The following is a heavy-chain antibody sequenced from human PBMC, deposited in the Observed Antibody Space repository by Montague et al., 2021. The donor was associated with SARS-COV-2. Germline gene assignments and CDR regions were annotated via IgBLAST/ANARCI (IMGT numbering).Heavy chain of an antibody. Sequence: FLRLSCAASGFTSGDYQMTWVRQAPGKGLQWVANINQDETAKTYVDSVKGRFTISRDNAKNSLILQMNSLKDEDTAVYYCARSPRGSGTGWLDYWGQGTLVTVS. CDR1: GFTSGDYQ. CDR2: INQDETAK. D-gene: IGHD3/OR15-3a*01. J-gene: IGHJ4*02. CDR3: ARSPRGSGTGWLDY. V-gene: IGHV3-7*01.